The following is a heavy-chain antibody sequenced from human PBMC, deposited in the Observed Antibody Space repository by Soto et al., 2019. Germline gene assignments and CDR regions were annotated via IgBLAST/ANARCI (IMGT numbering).Heavy chain of an antibody. D-gene: IGHD3-22*01. V-gene: IGHV4-59*01. CDR1: GASNSNYY. CDR3: ARAYSYDRSGYYSFDL. Sequence: PPETLTLTCTFCGASNSNYYWGGIGQPPGMGLEWIGYIYYSGSTNYNPSLKSRVTILVDTSKKQFSLKLSSVTAADTAVYYCARAYSYDRSGYYSFDLWGQGTLVTVSS. CDR2: IYYSGST. J-gene: IGHJ5*02.